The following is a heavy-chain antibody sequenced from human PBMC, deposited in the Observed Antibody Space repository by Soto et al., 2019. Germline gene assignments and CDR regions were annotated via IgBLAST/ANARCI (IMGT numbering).Heavy chain of an antibody. Sequence: QVQLMQSGTEVKEPGASVNLSCKASGYTFSSFYIHWVRQAPGQGLEWVGIMNPSGDRTNYAQNFQSRVTMPRDTATSTVYMELSSLRSEDTAVYYCARGRGYSGDDLQEDGFDVWGQGTMVTVS. D-gene: IGHD5-12*01. CDR3: ARGRGYSGDDLQEDGFDV. CDR2: MNPSGDRT. V-gene: IGHV1-46*01. CDR1: GYTFSSFY. J-gene: IGHJ3*01.